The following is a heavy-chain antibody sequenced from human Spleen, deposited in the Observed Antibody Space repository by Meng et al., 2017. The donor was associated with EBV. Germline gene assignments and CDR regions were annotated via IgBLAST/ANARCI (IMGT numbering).Heavy chain of an antibody. V-gene: IGHV4-4*02. CDR3: ARTYSSSIYYFDS. D-gene: IGHD6-13*01. CDR2: IYHSGST. Sequence: HLLDSGPELMKPSGTPPLLWAVSCGPINSGNWWNWVRQPPGKGLEWIGEIYHSGSTNYNPSLESRVTISVDKSKNQFSLKLSSVTAADTAVYYCARTYSSSIYYFDSWGPGTLVTVSS. J-gene: IGHJ4*02. CDR1: CGPINSGNW.